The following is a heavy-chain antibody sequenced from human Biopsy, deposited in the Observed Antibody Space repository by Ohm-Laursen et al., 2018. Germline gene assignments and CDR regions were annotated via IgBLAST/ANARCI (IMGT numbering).Heavy chain of an antibody. J-gene: IGHJ3*02. Sequence: ASVSASCKVSGYTSTRVYMHSVRQAPGQELQGMGLFNPSPGSTGSAQKFEGRFTMTRETSTSTFYMELSSLRSEGTAIYYCARATLDYYDSNGYGADAFDIWGQGTMVTVSS. CDR3: ARATLDYYDSNGYGADAFDI. D-gene: IGHD3-22*01. V-gene: IGHV1-46*01. CDR1: GYTSTRVY. CDR2: FNPSPGST.